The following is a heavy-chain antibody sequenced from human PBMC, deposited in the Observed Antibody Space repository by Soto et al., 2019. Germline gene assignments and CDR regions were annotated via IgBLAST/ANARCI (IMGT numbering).Heavy chain of an antibody. CDR1: GFTFSSYV. CDR3: AKGQHCSSTSFYFYYYGMDV. Sequence: QVQLVESGGGVVQPGRSLRLSCAASGFTFSSYVMHWVRQAPGKGLEWVAVISYDGSKKYYADSVKGRLTISRDNSKNTVYLQMNSLRREDTAVYYCAKGQHCSSTSFYFYYYGMDVWGQGTTVAVSS. CDR2: ISYDGSKK. D-gene: IGHD2-2*01. J-gene: IGHJ6*02. V-gene: IGHV3-30*18.